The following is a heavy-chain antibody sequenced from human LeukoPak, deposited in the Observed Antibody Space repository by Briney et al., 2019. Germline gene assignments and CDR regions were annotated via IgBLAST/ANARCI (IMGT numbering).Heavy chain of an antibody. CDR1: GDSFGGYY. V-gene: IGHV4-34*01. J-gene: IGHJ3*02. D-gene: IGHD6-6*01. CDR3: AREYSTSSTAFDI. CDR2: IKHTGST. Sequence: SETLSLTCVVYGDSFGGYYWSWIRQPPGKGLEWIGEIKHTGSTSYNPSLKSRVTISIDTSKNLFSLKLTSVTAADTAVYYCAREYSTSSTAFDIWGQGTMVSVSS.